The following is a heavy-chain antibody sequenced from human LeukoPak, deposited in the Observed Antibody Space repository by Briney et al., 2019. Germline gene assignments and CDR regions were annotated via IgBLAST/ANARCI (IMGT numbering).Heavy chain of an antibody. CDR3: ARDLGSSSSGGSTFGMDV. CDR2: MNPNSGNT. J-gene: IGHJ6*02. V-gene: IGHV1-8*01. Sequence: GASVKVSCKASGYTFTSYDINWVRQATGQGLEWMGWMNPNSGNTGYAQKFQGRVTMTRNTSISTAYMELSSLRSEDTAVYYCARDLGSSSSGGSTFGMDVWGQGTTVTVSS. CDR1: GYTFTSYD. D-gene: IGHD6-6*01.